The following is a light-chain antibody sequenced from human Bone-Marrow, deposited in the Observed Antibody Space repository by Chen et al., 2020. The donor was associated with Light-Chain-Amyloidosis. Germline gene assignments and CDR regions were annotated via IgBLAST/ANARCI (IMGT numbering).Light chain of an antibody. CDR1: DLPTKY. CDR3: QSADSSGTYEVI. V-gene: IGLV3-25*03. Sequence: SYELTQPPPVSVSPGQTARITCSGDDLPTKYAYWYQQKPGPAPVLVKHRDTERPSGISERFAGSSSGTTATLTISGVQAEDEADYHCQSADSSGTYEVIFGGGTKLTVL. J-gene: IGLJ2*01. CDR2: RDT.